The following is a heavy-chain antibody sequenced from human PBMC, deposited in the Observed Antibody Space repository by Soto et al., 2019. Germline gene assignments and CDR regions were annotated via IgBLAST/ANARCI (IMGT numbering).Heavy chain of an antibody. CDR1: GFIFSDYY. CDR2: ISRSGGTI. CDR3: AGDPRIAAAVVFDY. D-gene: IGHD6-13*01. V-gene: IGHV3-11*01. Sequence: GGSLRLSCAASGFIFSDYYMSWIRQAPGKGLEWVSDISRSGGTIYYADSVKGRFTISRDNAKNSLYLQMNGLRAEDTAVYYCAGDPRIAAAVVFDYWGQGTLVTVSS. J-gene: IGHJ4*02.